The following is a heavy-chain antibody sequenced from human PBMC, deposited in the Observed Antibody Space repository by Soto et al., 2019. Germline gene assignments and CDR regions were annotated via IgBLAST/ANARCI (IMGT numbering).Heavy chain of an antibody. Sequence: QLQLQESGSGLVKPSQTLSLTCAVSGGSISSGGYSWNWIRQPLGKGLEWIGYIYHSGSTYYNPSLKSRVTISVDKSKNQFSPKLTSVTAADTAVYYCARDQLEGNWFDPWGQGTLVTVSS. V-gene: IGHV4-30-2*01. CDR3: ARDQLEGNWFDP. CDR1: GGSISSGGYS. J-gene: IGHJ5*02. D-gene: IGHD1-1*01. CDR2: IYHSGST.